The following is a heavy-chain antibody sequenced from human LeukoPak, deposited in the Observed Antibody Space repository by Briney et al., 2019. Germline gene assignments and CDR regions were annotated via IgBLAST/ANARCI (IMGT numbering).Heavy chain of an antibody. D-gene: IGHD3-22*01. V-gene: IGHV4-34*01. Sequence: SETLSLTCAVYGGSFSGYYWSWIRQPPGKGLEWIGEINHSGSTNYNPSLKSRVTISVDTSKNQFSLKLSSVTAADTAVYYCARTDPGYYDSSGAPYYFDYWGQGTLVTVSS. J-gene: IGHJ4*02. CDR1: GGSFSGYY. CDR2: INHSGST. CDR3: ARTDPGYYDSSGAPYYFDY.